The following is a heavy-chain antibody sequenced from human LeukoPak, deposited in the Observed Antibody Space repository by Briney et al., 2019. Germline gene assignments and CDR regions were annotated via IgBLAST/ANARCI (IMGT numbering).Heavy chain of an antibody. D-gene: IGHD3-10*01. J-gene: IGHJ4*02. Sequence: GGSLRLSCAASGFTVSSNYMSWVRQGPGKGLECVSAISGSGGSTYYADSVKGRFTISRDNSKNTLYLQMNSLRAEDTAVYYCAKVMVRGVTTDYWGQGTLVTVSS. V-gene: IGHV3-23*01. CDR1: GFTVSSNY. CDR3: AKVMVRGVTTDY. CDR2: ISGSGGST.